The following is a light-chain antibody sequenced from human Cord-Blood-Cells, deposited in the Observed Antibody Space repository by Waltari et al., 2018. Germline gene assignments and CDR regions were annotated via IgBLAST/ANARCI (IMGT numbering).Light chain of an antibody. Sequence: EIVMTQSPATLSVSPGERATLSCRASQSVSSNLAWYQQKPGQAPRLLIYGASPRATGIPARCSGSGSGTEFTLTISSLQSEDFAVYYCQQYNNWPRTFGQGTKVEIK. CDR1: QSVSSN. V-gene: IGKV3-15*01. CDR3: QQYNNWPRT. J-gene: IGKJ1*01. CDR2: GAS.